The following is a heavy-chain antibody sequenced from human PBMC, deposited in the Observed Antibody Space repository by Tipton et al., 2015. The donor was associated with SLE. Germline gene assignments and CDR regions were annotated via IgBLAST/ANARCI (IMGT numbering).Heavy chain of an antibody. CDR1: GDSITSYY. J-gene: IGHJ4*02. CDR2: VYSSGSA. D-gene: IGHD5-24*01. CDR3: ARGDVD. Sequence: GLVKPSETLSLTCIVSGDSITSYYWSWFRQSTGRGLEWIGRVYSSGSANYNPALISRVSMSVDISKNQFFLTLRSVTAADTAVYFCARGDVDWGQGTLVTVSS. V-gene: IGHV4-4*07.